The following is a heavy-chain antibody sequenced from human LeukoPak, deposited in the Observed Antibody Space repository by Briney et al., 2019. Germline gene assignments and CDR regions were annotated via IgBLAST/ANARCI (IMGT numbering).Heavy chain of an antibody. CDR1: GGTFSSYA. Sequence: SVKVSCKASGGTFSSYAISWMRQAPGQGLEWMGGIIPIFGTANYAQKFQGRVTITADESTSTAYMELSSLRSEDTAVYYCAGPYCNSTSCSTHYYYYYMDVWGKGTTVTVSS. J-gene: IGHJ6*03. V-gene: IGHV1-69*01. CDR3: AGPYCNSTSCSTHYYYYYMDV. CDR2: IIPIFGTA. D-gene: IGHD2-2*01.